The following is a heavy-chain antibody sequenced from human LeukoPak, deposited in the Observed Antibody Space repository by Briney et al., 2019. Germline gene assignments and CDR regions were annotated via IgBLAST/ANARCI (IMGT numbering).Heavy chain of an antibody. Sequence: GGSLRLSCAASGFTFDDYAMHWVRQAPGKGLEWVSGISWNSGSIGYADSVKGRFTISRANASNSLYLQMNILRAEDMALYYRAKDSENNWNAGGGYFDYWGQGTLVTVSS. CDR2: ISWNSGSI. CDR3: AKDSENNWNAGGGYFDY. D-gene: IGHD1-20*01. CDR1: GFTFDDYA. V-gene: IGHV3-9*03. J-gene: IGHJ4*02.